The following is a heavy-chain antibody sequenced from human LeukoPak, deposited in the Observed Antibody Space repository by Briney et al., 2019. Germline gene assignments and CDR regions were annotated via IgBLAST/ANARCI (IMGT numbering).Heavy chain of an antibody. CDR1: GYTLTELS. V-gene: IGHV1-24*01. Sequence: ASVKVSCKVSGYTLTELSMHWVRQAPGKGREWMGGFDPEDGETIYAQKFQGRVTMTEDTSTDTAYMELSSLRSEDTAVYYCATVGGDSPAADYWGQGTLVTVSS. CDR3: ATVGGDSPAADY. D-gene: IGHD6-13*01. J-gene: IGHJ4*02. CDR2: FDPEDGET.